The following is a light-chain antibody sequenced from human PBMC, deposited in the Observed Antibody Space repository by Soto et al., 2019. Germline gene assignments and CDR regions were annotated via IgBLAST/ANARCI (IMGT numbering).Light chain of an antibody. CDR2: DVN. CDR1: SSDVGGYNY. CDR3: SSYEGIYTWV. J-gene: IGLJ3*02. Sequence: QSALTQPRSVSGSRGQSVTISCTGTSSDVGGYNYVSWYQQHPGKAPKFMIYDVNKRPSGVPDRFSGSKSGNTASLTTSGLKEEEGTDYYASSYEGIYTWVFGGGTKLTVL. V-gene: IGLV2-11*01.